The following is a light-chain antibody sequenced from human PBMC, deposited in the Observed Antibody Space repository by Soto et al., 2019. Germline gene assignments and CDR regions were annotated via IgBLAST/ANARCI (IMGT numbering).Light chain of an antibody. CDR2: DAS. CDR1: QSISTL. CDR3: QQYNSYLWT. J-gene: IGKJ1*01. Sequence: DIEMTQSPSTLSASVGDRVTITCRAGQSISTLLAWYQQKPGKAPKLLIYDASTLQSGVPSRFSGSGAGTECTRTISSLQPDDFETYYCQQYNSYLWTFGQGTKV. V-gene: IGKV1-5*01.